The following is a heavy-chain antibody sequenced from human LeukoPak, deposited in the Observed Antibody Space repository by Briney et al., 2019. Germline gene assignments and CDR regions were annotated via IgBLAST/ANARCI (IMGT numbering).Heavy chain of an antibody. CDR3: ARDFGSSSGYYKYYGMDV. CDR2: INSDTNIT. Sequence: GGSLRLSRVASGFSFSSYPMNWVRQAPGKGLEWVSHINSDTNITPYTASVSGRFTISRDNANNSLYLHVNSLRDEDTAVYCCARDFGSSSGYYKYYGMDVWGQGTTVIVSS. J-gene: IGHJ6*02. CDR1: GFSFSSYP. D-gene: IGHD3-22*01. V-gene: IGHV3-48*02.